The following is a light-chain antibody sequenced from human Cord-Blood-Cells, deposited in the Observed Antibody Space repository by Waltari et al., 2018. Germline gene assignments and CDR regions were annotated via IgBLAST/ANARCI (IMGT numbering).Light chain of an antibody. V-gene: IGKV1-5*01. Sequence: DIQMTQSPSTLSASVGDRVTITCRASQSISSWLAWYQQKPGKAPKLLIYDASSLESGVPSRFSGSGSGTDFTLTISSLQPDDFATYYCQQYNSYWTFRQGTKVEIK. CDR1: QSISSW. CDR3: QQYNSYWT. CDR2: DAS. J-gene: IGKJ1*01.